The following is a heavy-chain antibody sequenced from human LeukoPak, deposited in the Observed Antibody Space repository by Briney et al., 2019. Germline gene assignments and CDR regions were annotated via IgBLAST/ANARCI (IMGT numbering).Heavy chain of an antibody. D-gene: IGHD1-7*01. Sequence: RASVNVSCTASGYTFTGHYMHWVRQAPGQGLEWMGWINPNSGGTNYAQKFQGRATMTRDTSISTAYMELSRLRSDDTAVYYCARRGGAGTTAYYYGMDVWGQGTTVTVSS. J-gene: IGHJ6*02. V-gene: IGHV1-2*02. CDR1: GYTFTGHY. CDR3: ARRGGAGTTAYYYGMDV. CDR2: INPNSGGT.